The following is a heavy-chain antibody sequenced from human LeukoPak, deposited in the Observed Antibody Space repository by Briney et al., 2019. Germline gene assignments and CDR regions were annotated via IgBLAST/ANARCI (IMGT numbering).Heavy chain of an antibody. Sequence: SETLSLTCAVYGGSFSGYYWSWIRQPPGKGLEWIGEINHSGSTNYNPSLKSRVTISVDTSKNQFSLKLSSVTAADTAVYYCARGLGYDSSPLDYWGQGTLVTVSS. CDR1: GGSFSGYY. CDR3: ARGLGYDSSPLDY. CDR2: INHSGST. D-gene: IGHD3-22*01. V-gene: IGHV4-34*01. J-gene: IGHJ4*02.